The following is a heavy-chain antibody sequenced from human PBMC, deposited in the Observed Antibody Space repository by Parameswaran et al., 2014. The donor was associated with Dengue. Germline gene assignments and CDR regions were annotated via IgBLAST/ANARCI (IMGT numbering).Heavy chain of an antibody. CDR3: ARRSVRGITFGGVGWVFDY. CDR1: GGSFSGYY. Sequence: ASETLSLTCAVYGGSFSGYYWSWIRQPPGKGLEWIGEINHSGSTNYNPSLKSRVTISVDTSKNQFSLKLSSVTAADTAVYYCARRSVRGITFGGVGWVFDYWGQGTLVTVSS. J-gene: IGHJ4*02. V-gene: IGHV4-34*01. CDR2: INHSGST. D-gene: IGHD3-16*01.